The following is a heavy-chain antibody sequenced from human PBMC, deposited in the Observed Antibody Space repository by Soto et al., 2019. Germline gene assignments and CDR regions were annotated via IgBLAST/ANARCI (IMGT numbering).Heavy chain of an antibody. J-gene: IGHJ4*02. Sequence: QVQLVQSGAEVKKPGSSVKVSCKASGGTFCSYPISWVRQAPGQGLGWMGRIIPSLDITDYAQRFQGRVTITADNSTSTAYMELSSLCSDDTAVYYCARPTSTGTTSGYYFDYWGQGTLVTVSS. CDR2: IIPSLDIT. V-gene: IGHV1-69*02. D-gene: IGHD1-7*01. CDR3: ARPTSTGTTSGYYFDY. CDR1: GGTFCSYP.